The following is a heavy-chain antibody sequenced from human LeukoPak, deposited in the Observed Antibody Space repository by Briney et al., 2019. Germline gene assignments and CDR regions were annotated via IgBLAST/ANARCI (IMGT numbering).Heavy chain of an antibody. CDR1: GFTFSSYA. CDR2: ISYDGSNK. CDR3: ARWTTVTTGVDY. J-gene: IGHJ4*02. D-gene: IGHD4-17*01. V-gene: IGHV3-30*04. Sequence: PGRSLRLSCAASGFTFSSYAMHWVRQAPGKGLEWVAVISYDGSNKYYADSVKGRLTISRDNSKNTLYLQMNSLRAEDTAVYYCARWTTVTTGVDYWGQGTLVTVSS.